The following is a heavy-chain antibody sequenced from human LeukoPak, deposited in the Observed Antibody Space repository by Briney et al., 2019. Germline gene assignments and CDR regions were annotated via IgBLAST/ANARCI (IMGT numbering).Heavy chain of an antibody. CDR1: GFTFSDHY. J-gene: IGHJ4*02. CDR3: ANGWSPDY. Sequence: GGSLRLSCAAAGFTFSDHYMTWIRQAPGKALEWVSYISPDGTTSYYADSLKGRFTVSRDNAKNSLYLQMNSLSAEDTAVYHCANGWSPDYWGRGTLVTVSS. D-gene: IGHD2-15*01. CDR2: ISPDGTTS. V-gene: IGHV3-11*01.